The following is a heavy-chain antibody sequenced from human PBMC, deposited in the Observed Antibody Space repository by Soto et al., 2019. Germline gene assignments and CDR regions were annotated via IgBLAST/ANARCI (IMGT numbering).Heavy chain of an antibody. CDR1: GFTFSRYT. J-gene: IGHJ4*02. V-gene: IGHV3-30-3*01. Sequence: GSLRLSCAASGFTFSRYTMHWVRQTPCKGLEWVAVISYDGSDKYYADSVRGRFTISRDNSKNTLFLQMNSLRAEDTALYYCARGGGFCGADCYKGGIDYWGQGALVTVSS. D-gene: IGHD2-21*02. CDR3: ARGGGFCGADCYKGGIDY. CDR2: ISYDGSDK.